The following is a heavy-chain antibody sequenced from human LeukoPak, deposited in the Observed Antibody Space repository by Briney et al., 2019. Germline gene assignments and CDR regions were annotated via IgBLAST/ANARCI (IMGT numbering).Heavy chain of an antibody. Sequence: ASVKVSCKASGYTFTSYDINWVRQATGQGLEWMGWMNPNSGNTGYAQKFQGRVTMTRNTSISTAYMELSSLRSGDTAVYYCARGLIVGAAYYYYYMDVWGKGATVTVSS. CDR2: MNPNSGNT. CDR3: ARGLIVGAAYYYYYMDV. CDR1: GYTFTSYD. J-gene: IGHJ6*03. D-gene: IGHD1-26*01. V-gene: IGHV1-8*01.